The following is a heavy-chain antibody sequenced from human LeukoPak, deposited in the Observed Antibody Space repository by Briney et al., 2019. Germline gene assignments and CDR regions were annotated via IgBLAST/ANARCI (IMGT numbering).Heavy chain of an antibody. CDR3: VRDFDWGPDY. Sequence: ASVKVSCKASGYTFTGHYLHWVRQAPGQGLEWMGWIYGHDGGTNFAQKFQDRVTMTRDTSITTAYMKLTSLTPDDTAVYYCVRDFDWGPDYWGQGTLVTVSS. D-gene: IGHD3-9*01. CDR2: IYGHDGGT. V-gene: IGHV1-2*02. J-gene: IGHJ4*02. CDR1: GYTFTGHY.